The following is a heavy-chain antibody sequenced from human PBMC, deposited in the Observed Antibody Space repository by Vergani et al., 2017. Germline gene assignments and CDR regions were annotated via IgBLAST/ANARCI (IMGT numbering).Heavy chain of an antibody. CDR1: GGSFSGYY. CDR2: INHSGST. D-gene: IGHD4/OR15-4a*01. V-gene: IGHV4-34*01. J-gene: IGHJ5*02. CDR3: ARGLVLPPLWWASDYNWFDP. Sequence: QVQLQQWGAGLLKPSETLSLTCAVYGGSFSGYYWSWIRQPPGKGLEWIGEINHSGSTNYNPSLKSRVTISVDTSKNQFSLKLSSVTAADTAVYYCARGLVLPPLWWASDYNWFDPWGQGTLVTVSS.